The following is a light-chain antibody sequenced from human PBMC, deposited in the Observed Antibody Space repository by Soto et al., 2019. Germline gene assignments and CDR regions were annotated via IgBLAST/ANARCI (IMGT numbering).Light chain of an antibody. Sequence: DIQMTQSPSTLSASVGDRVTITCRASQSISSWLAWYQQKPGKAPKLLIYDASSFESGLPSRFSGSGSGTEFTLTIGSLQPDEFATYYCQQYNSYSWAFGQGTKVEIK. J-gene: IGKJ1*01. V-gene: IGKV1-5*01. CDR3: QQYNSYSWA. CDR1: QSISSW. CDR2: DAS.